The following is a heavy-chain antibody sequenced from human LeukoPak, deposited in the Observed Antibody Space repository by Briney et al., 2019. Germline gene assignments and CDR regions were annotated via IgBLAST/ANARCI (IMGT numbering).Heavy chain of an antibody. J-gene: IGHJ4*02. CDR3: AKASGQQLVDY. CDR2: IYGDGSFT. D-gene: IGHD6-13*01. CDR1: GFTFSNFW. Sequence: GGSLRLSCAASGFTFSNFWMHWVRQAPGKGLVWVALIYGDGSFTRYADSVKGRFTISRDNAKNTLYLQMNSLRAEDTAVYYCAKASGQQLVDYWGQGTLVTVSS. V-gene: IGHV3-74*01.